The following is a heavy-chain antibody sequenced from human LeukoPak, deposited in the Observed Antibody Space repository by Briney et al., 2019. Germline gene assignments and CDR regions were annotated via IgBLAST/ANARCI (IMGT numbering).Heavy chain of an antibody. CDR3: ASLQVWGYYMDV. CDR1: GGSISSYY. CDR2: IYYSGST. D-gene: IGHD3-16*01. V-gene: IGHV4-59*01. Sequence: PSETLSLTCTVSGGSISSYYWSWIRQPPGKGLEWIGYIYYSGSTNYNPSLKSRVTISVDTSKNQFSLKLSSVTAADTAVYYCASLQVWGYYMDVWGKGTTVTVSS. J-gene: IGHJ6*03.